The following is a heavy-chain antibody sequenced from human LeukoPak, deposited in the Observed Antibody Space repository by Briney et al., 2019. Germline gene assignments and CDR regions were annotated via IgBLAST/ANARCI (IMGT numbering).Heavy chain of an antibody. CDR2: ISYDGSNK. CDR3: ASVSYYFDY. CDR1: GFTFSSYA. Sequence: GGSLRLSCAASGFTFSSYAMHWVRQAPGKGLEWVAVISYDGSNKYYADSVKGRFTISRDNSKNTLYLQMNSLRAEDTAEYYCASVSYYFDYWGQGTLVTVSS. J-gene: IGHJ4*02. V-gene: IGHV3-30-3*01. D-gene: IGHD2/OR15-2a*01.